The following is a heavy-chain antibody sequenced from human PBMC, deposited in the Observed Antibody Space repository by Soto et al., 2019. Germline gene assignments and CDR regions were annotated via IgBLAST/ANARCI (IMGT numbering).Heavy chain of an antibody. CDR1: GFTFSNYA. J-gene: IGHJ4*02. V-gene: IGHV3-23*01. CDR2: ISESGGST. CDR3: AKHDYGDYKLYDC. Sequence: GGSLRLSCAASGFTFSNYAMSWVHQAPGKGLEWVSSISESGGSTFNADSVKGRFTISRDNFKNTLYLQMNSLRAEDTAVYYCAKHDYGDYKLYDCWGQGTLVTVSS. D-gene: IGHD4-17*01.